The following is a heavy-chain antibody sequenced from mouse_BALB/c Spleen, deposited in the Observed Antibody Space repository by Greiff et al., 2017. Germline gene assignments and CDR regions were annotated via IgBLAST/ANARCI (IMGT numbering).Heavy chain of an antibody. CDR3: ARHEDYGSSYWFAY. CDR1: GFTFSSYY. Sequence: EVHLVESGGGLVKLGGSLKLSCAASGFTFSSYYMSWVRQTPEKRLELVAAINSNGGSTYYPDTVKGRFTISRDNAKNTLYLQMSSLKSEDTALYYCARHEDYGSSYWFAYWGQGTLVTVSA. V-gene: IGHV5-6-2*01. CDR2: INSNGGST. D-gene: IGHD1-1*01. J-gene: IGHJ3*01.